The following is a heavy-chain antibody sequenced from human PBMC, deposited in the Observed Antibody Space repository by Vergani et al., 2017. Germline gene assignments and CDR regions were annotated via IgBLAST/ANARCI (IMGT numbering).Heavy chain of an antibody. V-gene: IGHV3-66*02. D-gene: IGHD3-9*01. CDR2: IYSGGST. CDR3: ARGYILTGYYTFDY. CDR1: GFTVSSNY. J-gene: IGHJ4*02. Sequence: EVQLVESGGGLVQPGGSLRLSCAASGFTVSSNYMSWVRQAPGKGLEWVSVIYSGGSTYYADSVKGRFTISRDNSKNMLYLQMNSLRAEDTAVYYCARGYILTGYYTFDYWGQGTLVTVSS.